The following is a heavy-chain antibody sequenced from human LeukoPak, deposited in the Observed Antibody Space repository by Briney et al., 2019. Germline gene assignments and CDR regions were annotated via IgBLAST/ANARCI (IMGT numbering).Heavy chain of an antibody. Sequence: GGSLRLSCAASGFTFSSYWMSWVRQAPGKGLEWVANIKQDGSEKYYVDSVKGRFTISRDNAKNSLYLQMNSLRAEDTAVYYCARDKGDFWSGYYLFDYWGQGTLGTVSS. V-gene: IGHV3-7*01. CDR3: ARDKGDFWSGYYLFDY. J-gene: IGHJ4*02. CDR1: GFTFSSYW. CDR2: IKQDGSEK. D-gene: IGHD3-3*01.